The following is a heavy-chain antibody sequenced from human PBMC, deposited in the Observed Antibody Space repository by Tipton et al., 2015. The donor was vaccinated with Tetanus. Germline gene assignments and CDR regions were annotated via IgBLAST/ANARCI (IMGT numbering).Heavy chain of an antibody. CDR3: ARHVGGYGSPPHDL. CDR2: ISHSATT. J-gene: IGHJ5*02. D-gene: IGHD3-10*01. CDR1: GGSISTKTYY. V-gene: IGHV4-39*01. Sequence: TLSLTCFVSGGSISTKTYYWGWIRQTPGKGLEWIASISHSATTFYNPFLKSRVTMSVDPSKNQFSVRLSSVTAADTGVYYCARHVGGYGSPPHDLWGQGTLVTASS.